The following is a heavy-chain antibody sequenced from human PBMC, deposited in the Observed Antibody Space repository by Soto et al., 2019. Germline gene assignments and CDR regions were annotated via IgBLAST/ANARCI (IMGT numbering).Heavy chain of an antibody. CDR2: FDTEDGET. Sequence: ASVKVSCKVSGYTLTELSMHWVRQAPGKGLEWMGDFDTEDGETIYAQKFQGRVTMTEDTSTDTAYMELSSLRSEDTAVYYCATQIAPGYCSGGSCFLSTYYFDYWGQGTLVTVSS. CDR1: GYTLTELS. D-gene: IGHD2-15*01. CDR3: ATQIAPGYCSGGSCFLSTYYFDY. V-gene: IGHV1-24*01. J-gene: IGHJ4*02.